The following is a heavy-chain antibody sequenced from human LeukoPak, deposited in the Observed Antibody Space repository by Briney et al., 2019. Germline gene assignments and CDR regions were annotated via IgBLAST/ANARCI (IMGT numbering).Heavy chain of an antibody. D-gene: IGHD6-6*01. CDR1: GGSFSGHY. J-gene: IGHJ4*02. CDR3: ARAPSSSSAYFDY. CDR2: INHSGST. V-gene: IGHV4-34*01. Sequence: PSETLSLTCAVYGGSFSGHYWSWIRQPPGKGLEWIGEINHSGSTNYNPSLKGRVTISVDTSKNQFSLKLSSVTAADTAVYYCARAPSSSSAYFDYWGQGTLVTVSS.